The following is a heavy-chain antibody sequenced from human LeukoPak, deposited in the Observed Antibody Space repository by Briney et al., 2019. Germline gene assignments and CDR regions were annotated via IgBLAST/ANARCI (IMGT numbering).Heavy chain of an antibody. CDR3: ARSSSGWYSSPPVGLDWFDP. CDR2: IYYSGST. V-gene: IGHV4-39*01. J-gene: IGHJ5*02. CDR1: GGSISSSSYY. Sequence: PSETLSLTCTVSGGSISSSSYYWGWIRQPPGKGLEWIGSIYYSGSTYYNPSLKSRVTISVDTSKNQFSLKLSSVTAADTAVYYCARSSSGWYSSPPVGLDWFDPWGQGTLVTVSS. D-gene: IGHD6-19*01.